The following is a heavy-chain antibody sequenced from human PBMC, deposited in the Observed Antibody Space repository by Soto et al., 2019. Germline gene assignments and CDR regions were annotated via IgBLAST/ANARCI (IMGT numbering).Heavy chain of an antibody. V-gene: IGHV4-4*07. Sequence: SETLSLTCTVSGGSISSYYWSWIRQPAGKGLEWIGCIYTSGSTNYNPSLKSRVTMSVDTSKNQFSLKLSSVTAADTAVYYCARDSASGYTHYYYYGMDVWGQGTTVTVSS. CDR2: IYTSGST. D-gene: IGHD3-22*01. J-gene: IGHJ6*02. CDR3: ARDSASGYTHYYYYGMDV. CDR1: GGSISSYY.